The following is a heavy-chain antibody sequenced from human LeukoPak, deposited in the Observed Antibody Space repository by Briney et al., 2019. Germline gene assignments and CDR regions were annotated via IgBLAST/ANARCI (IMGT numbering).Heavy chain of an antibody. V-gene: IGHV4-59*08. CDR1: GGSISSYY. D-gene: IGHD3-22*01. CDR2: IYYSGST. J-gene: IGHJ3*02. CDR3: ARHASYYDSRGYYRKAFDI. Sequence: PSETLSLTCTVSGGSISSYYWSWIRQPPGKGLAWIGYIYYSGSTNYNPSLKSRVTILVDTSKNQFSLKVTSVTAADTAVYYCARHASYYDSRGYYRKAFDIWGQGTMVTVSS.